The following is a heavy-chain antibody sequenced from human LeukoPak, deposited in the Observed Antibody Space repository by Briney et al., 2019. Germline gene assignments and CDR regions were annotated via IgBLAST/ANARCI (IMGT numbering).Heavy chain of an antibody. CDR1: GFTFSSYE. J-gene: IGHJ4*02. Sequence: GGSLRLSCAASGFTFSSYEMNWVRQAPGKGLEWVSFISSSGGTIYYADSVKGRFTISRDNAKSSLYLQMNSLRAEDTAVYYCASSGLDDYWGQGTLVTVSS. CDR3: ASSGLDDY. CDR2: ISSSGGTI. V-gene: IGHV3-48*03. D-gene: IGHD5-12*01.